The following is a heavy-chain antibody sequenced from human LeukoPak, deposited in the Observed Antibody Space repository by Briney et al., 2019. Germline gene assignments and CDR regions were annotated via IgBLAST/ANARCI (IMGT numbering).Heavy chain of an antibody. Sequence: GGSLRLSCAASGIIFSDYYMTWIRQAPGKGLEWVSYISSSGSTIYYADSVEGRFTISRDNTKNSLYLQMNSLRAEDTAVYYCATSSLTGRFDYWGQGTLVTVSS. V-gene: IGHV3-11*01. CDR2: ISSSGSTI. CDR3: ATSSLTGRFDY. D-gene: IGHD7-27*01. J-gene: IGHJ4*02. CDR1: GIIFSDYY.